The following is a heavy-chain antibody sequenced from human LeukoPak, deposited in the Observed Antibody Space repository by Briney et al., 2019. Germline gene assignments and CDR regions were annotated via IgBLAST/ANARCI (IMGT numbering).Heavy chain of an antibody. CDR1: GFTFSSYE. CDR3: AKDRRGFTMIEY. J-gene: IGHJ4*02. Sequence: GGSLRLSCAASGFTFSSYEMNWVRQAPGKGLEWVSYISSSGSTIYYADSVKGRFTISRDNSKNTLYLQMNSLRAEDTAVYYCAKDRRGFTMIEYWGQGTLVTVSS. CDR2: ISSSGSTI. D-gene: IGHD3-22*01. V-gene: IGHV3-48*03.